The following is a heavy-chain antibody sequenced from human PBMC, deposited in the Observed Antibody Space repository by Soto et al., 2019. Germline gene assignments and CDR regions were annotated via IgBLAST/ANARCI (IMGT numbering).Heavy chain of an antibody. D-gene: IGHD2-2*01. CDR2: INSDGSST. V-gene: IGHV3-74*01. J-gene: IGHJ6*02. Sequence: LRLSCAASGFTFSSYWMHWVRQAPGKGLVWVSRINSDGSSTSYADSVKGRFTISRDNAKNTLYLQMNSLRAEDTAVYYCARASPLPADYYYGMDVWGQGTTVTVSS. CDR1: GFTFSSYW. CDR3: ARASPLPADYYYGMDV.